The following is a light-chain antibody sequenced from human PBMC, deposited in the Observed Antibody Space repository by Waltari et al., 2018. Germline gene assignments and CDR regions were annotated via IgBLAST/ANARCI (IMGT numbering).Light chain of an antibody. CDR1: QLGDKY. CDR3: QAWDSNIVI. V-gene: IGLV3-1*01. Sequence: SYELTQPPSVSVSPGQTATITCSGNQLGDKYACWYQRRPGQSPPLVIYQDNKRPSGIPDRFSGSNSGNTATLTISGTQPIDEADYYCQAWDSNIVIFGGGTKLTVL. J-gene: IGLJ2*01. CDR2: QDN.